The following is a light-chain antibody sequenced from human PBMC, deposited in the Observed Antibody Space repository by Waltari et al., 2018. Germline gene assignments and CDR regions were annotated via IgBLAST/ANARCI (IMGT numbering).Light chain of an antibody. Sequence: QSALTQPASVSGSPGQSITISCTGTSSDVGAYNSVSWYQQHPGKAPQLMIYEVSNRASGISNRFSGAKSGYTASLTISGLQAEDEAEYYCSSYTSSTTLLYVFGTGTKVTVL. CDR1: SSDVGAYNS. CDR2: EVS. V-gene: IGLV2-14*01. CDR3: SSYTSSTTLLYV. J-gene: IGLJ1*01.